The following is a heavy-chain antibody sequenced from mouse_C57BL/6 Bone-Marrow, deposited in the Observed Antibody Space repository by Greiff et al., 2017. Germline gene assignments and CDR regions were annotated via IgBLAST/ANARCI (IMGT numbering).Heavy chain of an antibody. J-gene: IGHJ4*01. CDR3: ASFYSVNSMDY. CDR1: GFTFSDYG. Sequence: EVKLVESGGGLVKPGGSLKLSCAASGFTFSDYGMHWVRQAPEKGLEWVAYISSGSSTIYYADTVKGRFTLSRDNAKNTLFLQMTSLRSEDTAMYYSASFYSVNSMDYLGQGTSVTVSS. D-gene: IGHD2-12*01. CDR2: ISSGSSTI. V-gene: IGHV5-17*01.